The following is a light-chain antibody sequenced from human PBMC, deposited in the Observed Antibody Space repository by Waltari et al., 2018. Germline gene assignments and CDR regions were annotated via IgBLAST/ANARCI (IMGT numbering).Light chain of an antibody. CDR2: ATS. J-gene: IGKJ4*01. CDR3: QQYFSVPLT. Sequence: IQMTQSPSSLSGSVGDRVTISCRASQDITNALAWYQHKLGRAPKPLIYATSKLEGGVPARFSGRGSGTTYTLTIDSLQSDDSASYFCQQYFSVPLTFGGGSKIEI. CDR1: QDITNA. V-gene: IGKV1-NL1*01.